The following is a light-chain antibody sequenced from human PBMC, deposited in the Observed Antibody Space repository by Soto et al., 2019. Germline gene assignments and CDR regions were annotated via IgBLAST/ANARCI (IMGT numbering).Light chain of an antibody. CDR3: HQRYNWPRVT. V-gene: IGKV3-11*01. Sequence: EIVLTHSLATLSLSPGERVTLSCRVSQSVSNSLAWYQQKPGQPPRLLIYDVSNRATGIPARFSGSGSGTDFTLTITSLEPEDFAVYFCHQRYNWPRVTFGQGTRLEVK. J-gene: IGKJ5*01. CDR2: DVS. CDR1: QSVSNS.